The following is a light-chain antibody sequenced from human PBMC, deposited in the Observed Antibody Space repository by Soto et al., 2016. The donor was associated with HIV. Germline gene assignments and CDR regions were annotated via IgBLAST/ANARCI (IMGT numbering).Light chain of an antibody. Sequence: DIQMTQSPSSLSGSIGDRVSITCRASQDIYNYLAWYQQKPGKVPRLLISAAMNLESGVPSRFRGSGSGTEFTLTITSLQPEDIATYYCQQYNSYPLTFGGGTKVRSN. CDR1: QDIYNY. J-gene: IGKJ4*01. CDR3: QQYNSYPLT. V-gene: IGKV1-27*01. CDR2: AAM.